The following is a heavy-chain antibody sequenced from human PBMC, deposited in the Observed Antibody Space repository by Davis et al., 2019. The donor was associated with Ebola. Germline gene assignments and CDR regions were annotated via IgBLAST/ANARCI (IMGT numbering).Heavy chain of an antibody. Sequence: GESLKISCAASGFTFSSYSMNWVRQAPGKGLEWVSYISSSSSTIYYADSVKGRFTISRDNAKNSLYLQMNSLRDEDTAVYYCSIAARHNFDYWGQGTLVTVSS. CDR2: ISSSSSTI. D-gene: IGHD6-6*01. V-gene: IGHV3-48*02. J-gene: IGHJ4*02. CDR3: SIAARHNFDY. CDR1: GFTFSSYS.